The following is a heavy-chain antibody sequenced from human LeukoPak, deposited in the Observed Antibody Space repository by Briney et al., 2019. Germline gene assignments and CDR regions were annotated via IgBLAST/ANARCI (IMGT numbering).Heavy chain of an antibody. CDR1: GGTFSSYA. CDR2: IIPIFGTA. D-gene: IGHD2-2*01. Sequence: SVKVSCKASGGTFSSYAISWVRQAPGQGLEWMGGIIPIFGTANYAQKFQGRVTITTDESTSTAYMELSSLRSEDTAVYYCARGGGCSSTSCYPWGQGTLVTVSS. CDR3: ARGGGCSSTSCYP. J-gene: IGHJ4*02. V-gene: IGHV1-69*05.